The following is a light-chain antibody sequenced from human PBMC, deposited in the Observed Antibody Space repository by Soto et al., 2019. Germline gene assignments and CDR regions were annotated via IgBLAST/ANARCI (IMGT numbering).Light chain of an antibody. V-gene: IGKV1-27*01. CDR3: QKYNSGLIT. Sequence: DIQMTQSPSSLSAVVGDRVTITCRASRGIGDRLAWFQQKPGKAPKLLIYGAYTLQSGVPSRFSGSGSGTDFTLTISSLQPEDVAIYYCQKYNSGLITFGQGTRLEI. J-gene: IGKJ5*01. CDR2: GAY. CDR1: RGIGDR.